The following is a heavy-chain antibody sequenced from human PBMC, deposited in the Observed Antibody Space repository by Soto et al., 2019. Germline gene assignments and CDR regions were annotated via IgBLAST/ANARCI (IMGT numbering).Heavy chain of an antibody. CDR3: ARGPTFEVVPAAMMVYFDY. Sequence: GASVKVSCKASGGTFSSYAISWVRQAPGQGLEWMGGIIPIFGTANYAQKFQGRVTITADESTSTAYMELSSLRSEDTAVYYCARGPTFEVVPAAMMVYFDYWGQGILVSVSS. CDR1: GGTFSSYA. J-gene: IGHJ4*02. V-gene: IGHV1-69*13. D-gene: IGHD2-2*01. CDR2: IIPIFGTA.